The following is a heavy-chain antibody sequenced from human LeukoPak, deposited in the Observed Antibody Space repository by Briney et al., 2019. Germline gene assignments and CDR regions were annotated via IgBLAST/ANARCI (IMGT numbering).Heavy chain of an antibody. Sequence: GGSLRLSCAASGFTFSDYYMSWIRQDPGKGLEWVSYISSSGSTIYYADSVKGRFTISRDNAKNSLYLQMNSLSAEDTAVYYCAKDSGSGWYFNWFDPWGQGTLVTVSS. V-gene: IGHV3-11*01. D-gene: IGHD6-19*01. CDR1: GFTFSDYY. CDR3: AKDSGSGWYFNWFDP. J-gene: IGHJ5*02. CDR2: ISSSGSTI.